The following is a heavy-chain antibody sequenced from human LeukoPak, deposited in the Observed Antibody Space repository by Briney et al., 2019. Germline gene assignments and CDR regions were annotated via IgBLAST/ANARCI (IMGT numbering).Heavy chain of an antibody. D-gene: IGHD2-2*01. CDR2: IIPIFGTA. Sequence: SVKVSCKASGGTFSSHAISWVRQAPGQGLEWMGGIIPIFGTANYAQKFQGRVTITTDESTSTAYMELSSLRSEDTAVYYCASRIADIVVVPAAAYYFDYWGQGTLVTVSS. CDR1: GGTFSSHA. J-gene: IGHJ4*02. V-gene: IGHV1-69*05. CDR3: ASRIADIVVVPAAAYYFDY.